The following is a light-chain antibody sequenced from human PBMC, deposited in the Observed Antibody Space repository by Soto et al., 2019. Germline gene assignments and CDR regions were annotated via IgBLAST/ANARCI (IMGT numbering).Light chain of an antibody. Sequence: EAVLTQSPGTLYLSPGERATVSCRASQSVSNSFLAWYKQRPGQAPSLLMYGASTRAAGIPARFSGSGSGTDFTPTITRLEPEDSAVYFCQQYTGPPSTFDQGTRLDIK. CDR3: QQYTGPPST. J-gene: IGKJ5*01. V-gene: IGKV3-20*01. CDR2: GAS. CDR1: QSVSNSF.